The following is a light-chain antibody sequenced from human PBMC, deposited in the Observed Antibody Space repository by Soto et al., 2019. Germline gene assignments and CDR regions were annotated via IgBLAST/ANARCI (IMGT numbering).Light chain of an antibody. CDR3: QQYNSYLWT. V-gene: IGKV1-5*01. CDR2: DAS. Sequence: DIQMTQSPSTLSASVGDRVTITCRDSQSISSWLAWYQQKPGKAPKLLIYDASSLESGVPSRFSGSGSGTEFTLTFSSLQPDDFATYYCQQYNSYLWTFGQGTKVDIK. CDR1: QSISSW. J-gene: IGKJ1*01.